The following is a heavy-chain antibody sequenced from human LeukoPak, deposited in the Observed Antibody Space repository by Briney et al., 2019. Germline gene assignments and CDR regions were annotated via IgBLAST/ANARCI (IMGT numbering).Heavy chain of an antibody. Sequence: SETLSLTCTVCGGSINHYYWTWIRQPPGKGLEWIASIYYTGKTDYNPSLKSRVTISVDTSKNQFSLNLSSVTAADTAVYYCAKFDGLRGPRLAFDFWGQGTLVTVSS. CDR1: GGSINHYY. J-gene: IGHJ4*02. CDR2: IYYTGKT. D-gene: IGHD3-10*01. CDR3: AKFDGLRGPRLAFDF. V-gene: IGHV4-59*08.